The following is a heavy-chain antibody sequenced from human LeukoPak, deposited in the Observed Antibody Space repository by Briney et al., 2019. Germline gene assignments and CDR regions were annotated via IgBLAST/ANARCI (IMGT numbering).Heavy chain of an antibody. CDR3: AKVGEQLVYYFDY. J-gene: IGHJ4*02. V-gene: IGHV3-30*18. D-gene: IGHD6-13*01. CDR2: ISYDGSNK. CDR1: GFTFSSYG. Sequence: GRSLRLSCAASGFTFSSYGMHWVRQAPGKGLEWVAVISYDGSNKYYADSVKGRFTISRDNSKNTLYLQMNSLRAEDTAVYYCAKVGEQLVYYFDYWGQGTLVTVSS.